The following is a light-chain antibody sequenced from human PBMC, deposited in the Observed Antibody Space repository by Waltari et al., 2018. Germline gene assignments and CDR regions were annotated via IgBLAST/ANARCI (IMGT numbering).Light chain of an antibody. CDR1: SGHSSNV. CDR3: QTWGTGIWV. Sequence: QLVLTQSPSASASLGASVKITCTLSSGHSSNVVAWHQQQPEKGPRYLMKVNSDGSHSKGDGSPYRFSGSSAGAGRYLTIASLQSDDEADYYCQTWGTGIWVFGGGTRLTVL. V-gene: IGLV4-69*01. J-gene: IGLJ3*02. CDR2: VNSDGSH.